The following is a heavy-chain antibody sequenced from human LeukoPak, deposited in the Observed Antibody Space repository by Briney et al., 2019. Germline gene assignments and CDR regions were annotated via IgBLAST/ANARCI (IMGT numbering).Heavy chain of an antibody. CDR3: ARGRGDSSGYYYFDY. V-gene: IGHV4-34*01. Sequence: PGGSLRLSCAASGFTVSSNYMSWVRQPPGKGLEWIGEINHSGSTNYNPSLKSRVTISVDTSKNQFSLKLSSVTAADTAVYYCARGRGDSSGYYYFDYWGQGTLVTVSS. CDR2: INHSGST. J-gene: IGHJ4*02. CDR1: GFTVSSNY. D-gene: IGHD3-22*01.